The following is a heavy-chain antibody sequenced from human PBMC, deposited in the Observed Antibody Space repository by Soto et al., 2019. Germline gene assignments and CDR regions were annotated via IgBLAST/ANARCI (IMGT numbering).Heavy chain of an antibody. Sequence: QVQLVQSGAEVKKPGSSLKVSCKASGGTFSSYAISWVRQAPGQGLEWMGGIIPICGTANYAQKFQGRVTLTADESTSTAYMELSSLRYEDTAVYYCASSRGYCSSTSCYAGAFDIWGQGTMVTVSS. V-gene: IGHV1-69*01. CDR3: ASSRGYCSSTSCYAGAFDI. CDR1: GGTFSSYA. J-gene: IGHJ3*02. D-gene: IGHD2-2*03. CDR2: IIPICGTA.